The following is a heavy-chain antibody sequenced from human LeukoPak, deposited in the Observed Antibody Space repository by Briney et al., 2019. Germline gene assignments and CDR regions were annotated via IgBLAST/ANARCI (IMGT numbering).Heavy chain of an antibody. CDR2: IVSRGGTT. CDR1: GFTFSSYA. D-gene: IGHD2-15*01. CDR3: AKFGKKVVVVAAVDLDY. Sequence: PGGSLRLSCAASGFTFSSYAMGWVRQAPGKGLEWVSGIVSRGGTTYYADSVKGRFTISRDNSKNTLYLQMNSLRAEDTAVYYCAKFGKKVVVVAAVDLDYWGQGTLVTVSS. J-gene: IGHJ4*02. V-gene: IGHV3-23*01.